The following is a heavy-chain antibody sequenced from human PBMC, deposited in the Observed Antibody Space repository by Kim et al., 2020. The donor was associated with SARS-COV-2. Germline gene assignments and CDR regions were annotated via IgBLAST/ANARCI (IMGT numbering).Heavy chain of an antibody. CDR1: GGSVSSGSYY. J-gene: IGHJ6*02. Sequence: SETLSLTCTVSGGSVSSGSYYWSWIRQPPGKGLEWIGYIYYSGSTNYNPSLKSRVTISVDTSKNQFSLKLSSVTAADTAVYYCARDLAKESGEDVWGQGTTVTVSS. D-gene: IGHD3-10*01. CDR3: ARDLAKESGEDV. CDR2: IYYSGST. V-gene: IGHV4-61*01.